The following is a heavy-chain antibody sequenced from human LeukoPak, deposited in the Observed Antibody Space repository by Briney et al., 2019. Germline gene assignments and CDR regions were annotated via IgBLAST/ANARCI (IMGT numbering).Heavy chain of an antibody. D-gene: IGHD2-15*01. CDR1: GFTVSSNY. Sequence: PGGSLRLSCAASGFTVSSNYMSWVRQAPGKGLEWVSAISGSGGSTYYADSVKGRFTISRDNSKNTLYLQMNSLRAEDTAVYYCAKVLPPSPHSSGGPNAFDIWGQGTMVTVSS. J-gene: IGHJ3*02. V-gene: IGHV3-23*01. CDR2: ISGSGGST. CDR3: AKVLPPSPHSSGGPNAFDI.